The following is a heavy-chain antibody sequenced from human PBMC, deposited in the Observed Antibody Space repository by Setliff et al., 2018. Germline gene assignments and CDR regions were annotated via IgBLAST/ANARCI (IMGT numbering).Heavy chain of an antibody. V-gene: IGHV4-39*01. CDR3: ARRGVLIVPDAFDI. Sequence: SETLSLTCTVSGGSISSTSYQWGWIRQPPGKGLEWIGSIYYSGTAYYNPSLKSRVTISVDTSKNQFSLQVTSVSAADTAVYYCARRGVLIVPDAFDIWGQGTMVTVSS. D-gene: IGHD2-15*01. J-gene: IGHJ3*02. CDR1: GGSISSTSYQ. CDR2: IYYSGTA.